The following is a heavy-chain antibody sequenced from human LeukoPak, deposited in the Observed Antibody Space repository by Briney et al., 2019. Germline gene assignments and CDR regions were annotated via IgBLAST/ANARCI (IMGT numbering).Heavy chain of an antibody. CDR3: ASPSGYSSGWSFY. CDR1: EFIFSGYE. CDR2: ISSSGSTI. J-gene: IGHJ4*02. Sequence: PGGSLRLSCAASEFIFSGYEMNWVRQAPGKGLEWVSYISSSGSTIYYADSVKGRFTISRDSSKNTLYLQMNSLRAEDTAVYYCASPSGYSSGWSFYWGQGTLVTVSS. D-gene: IGHD6-19*01. V-gene: IGHV3-48*03.